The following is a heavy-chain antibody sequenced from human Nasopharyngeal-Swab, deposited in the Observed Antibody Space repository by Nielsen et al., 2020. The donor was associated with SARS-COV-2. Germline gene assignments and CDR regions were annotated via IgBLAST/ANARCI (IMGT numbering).Heavy chain of an antibody. Sequence: WIRQPPGKGLEWVSSISSSSSYIYYADSVKGRFTISRDNAKNSLYLQMNSLRAEDTAVYYCARDNDAFDIWGQGTMVTVS. V-gene: IGHV3-21*01. J-gene: IGHJ3*02. CDR2: ISSSSSYI. CDR3: ARDNDAFDI.